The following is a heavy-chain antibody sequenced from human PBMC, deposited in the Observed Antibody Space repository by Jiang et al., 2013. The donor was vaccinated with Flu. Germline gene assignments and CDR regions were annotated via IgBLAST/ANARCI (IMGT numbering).Heavy chain of an antibody. D-gene: IGHD6-19*01. CDR2: TYYRSKWYN. V-gene: IGHV6-1*01. CDR3: ARGTPSSGWFYYYGMDV. CDR1: GDSVSSNSAA. Sequence: LAQTLSLTCAISGDSVSSNSAAWNWIRQSPSRGLEWLGRTYYRSKWYNDYAVSVKSRITINPDTSKNQFSLQLNSVTPEDTAVYYCARGTPSSGWFYYYGMDVWGQGTTVTVSS. J-gene: IGHJ6*02.